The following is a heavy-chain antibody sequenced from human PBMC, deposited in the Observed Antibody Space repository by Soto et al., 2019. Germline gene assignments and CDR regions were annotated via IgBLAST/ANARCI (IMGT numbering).Heavy chain of an antibody. CDR2: IYYLGST. V-gene: IGHV4-59*01. Sequence: SETLSLTCSVSGGSMSEYFWSWIRQAPGKGLEWIGYIYYLGSTDYNPSLKSRVTISVDTSKRQFSLRLTSVTAADTAVYYCARDGYDGSGSPYPAYWGPGTQVTVSS. CDR3: ARDGYDGSGSPYPAY. D-gene: IGHD3-10*01. CDR1: GGSMSEYF. J-gene: IGHJ4*02.